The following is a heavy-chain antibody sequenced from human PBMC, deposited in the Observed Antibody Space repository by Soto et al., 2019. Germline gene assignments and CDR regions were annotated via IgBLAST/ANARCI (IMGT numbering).Heavy chain of an antibody. CDR1: AASISSYY. J-gene: IGHJ2*01. V-gene: IGHV4-59*08. CDR3: VRHATDRHGNAEDWYFDL. CDR2: MYNSEDT. D-gene: IGHD2-15*01. Sequence: QVQLQESGPGLVRPSETLSLTCTVSAASISSYYWTWMRQPPEKGLEWIGHMYNSEDTKYNPSLKSRVTMSVDTSKNQFSLKLRSVTAADTAIYYCVRHATDRHGNAEDWYFDLWGRGTLVTVSS.